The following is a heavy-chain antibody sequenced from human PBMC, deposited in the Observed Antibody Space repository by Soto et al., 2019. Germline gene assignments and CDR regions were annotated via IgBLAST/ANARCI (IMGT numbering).Heavy chain of an antibody. CDR2: INPTGGST. CDR1: GYTFINYY. Sequence: GASVKVSCKASGYTFINYYIHWVRQAPGHGLEWMAIINPTGGSTNYAQKFQGRLTLTMDTSTSTVYMELSSLTSEDTAVYYCARGVWNWNTFGWFDPWGQGTLVTVSS. CDR3: ARGVWNWNTFGWFDP. D-gene: IGHD1-1*01. V-gene: IGHV1-46*01. J-gene: IGHJ5*02.